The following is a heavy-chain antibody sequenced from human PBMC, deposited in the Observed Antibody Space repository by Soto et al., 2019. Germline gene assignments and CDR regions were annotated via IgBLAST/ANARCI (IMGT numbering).Heavy chain of an antibody. Sequence: QVQLVQSGAEVKKPGSSVKVSCKASGGTFSSYAISWVRQAPGQGLEWMGGIIPIFGTANYAQKFQGRDTITADESTSTAYMELSSLRSEDTAVYYCARAMDISGWYVFDYWGQGTLVTVSS. CDR2: IIPIFGTA. CDR1: GGTFSSYA. V-gene: IGHV1-69*12. D-gene: IGHD6-19*01. CDR3: ARAMDISGWYVFDY. J-gene: IGHJ4*02.